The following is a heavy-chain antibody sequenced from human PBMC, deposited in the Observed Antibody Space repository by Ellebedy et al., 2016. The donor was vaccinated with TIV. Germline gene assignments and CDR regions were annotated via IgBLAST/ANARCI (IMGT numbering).Heavy chain of an antibody. D-gene: IGHD3-22*01. CDR2: ISSGSSYI. Sequence: PGGSLRLSCAASGFTFSSYTMNWVRQAPGKGLEWVSSISSGSSYIYYADSVKGRFTISRDNAKNSLYLQMNSLRAEDTAVYYCARGLVVVYYYDSSGYLDAFDIWGQGTMVTVSS. V-gene: IGHV3-21*01. CDR1: GFTFSSYT. J-gene: IGHJ3*02. CDR3: ARGLVVVYYYDSSGYLDAFDI.